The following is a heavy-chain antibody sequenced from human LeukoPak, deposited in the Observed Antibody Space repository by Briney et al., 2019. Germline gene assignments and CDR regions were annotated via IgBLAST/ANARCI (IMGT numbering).Heavy chain of an antibody. J-gene: IGHJ5*02. Sequence: GSLRLSCAASGFTLSNSWIHWVRQAPGKGLVWVSRINSDGSTTTYADSVKGRFTISRDNAKNTLYLQMNSLRAEDTAVYYCVRAARADCTSPTCHSWLAPWGQGTQVTVSS. D-gene: IGHD2/OR15-2a*01. CDR3: VRAARADCTSPTCHSWLAP. CDR1: GFTLSNSW. CDR2: INSDGSTT. V-gene: IGHV3-74*01.